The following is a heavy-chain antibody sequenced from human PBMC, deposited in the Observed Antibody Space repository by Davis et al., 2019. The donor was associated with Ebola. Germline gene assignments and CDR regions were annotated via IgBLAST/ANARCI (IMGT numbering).Heavy chain of an antibody. CDR1: GGSFSGYY. CDR2: INHSGST. CDR3: ARGGRFGEFDP. Sequence: PSETLSLTCAVYGGSFSGYYWSWIRQPPGKGLEWIGEINHSGSTNYNPSLKSRVTISVDTSKNQFSLKLSSVTAADTAVYYCARGGRFGEFDPWGQGTLVTVSS. V-gene: IGHV4-34*01. J-gene: IGHJ5*02. D-gene: IGHD3-10*01.